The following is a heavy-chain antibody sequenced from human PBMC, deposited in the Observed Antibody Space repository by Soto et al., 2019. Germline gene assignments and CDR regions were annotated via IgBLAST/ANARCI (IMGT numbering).Heavy chain of an antibody. CDR1: GGSISSYY. CDR2: IYYSGST. D-gene: IGHD6-13*01. J-gene: IGHJ5*02. CDR3: ARTIVAAAGMFPWFDP. V-gene: IGHV4-59*08. Sequence: PSETLSLTCTVSGGSISSYYWSWIRQPPGKGLERIGYIYYSGSTNYNPSLKSRVTISVDTSKNQFSLKLSSVTAADTAVYYCARTIVAAAGMFPWFDPWGQGTLVTVSS.